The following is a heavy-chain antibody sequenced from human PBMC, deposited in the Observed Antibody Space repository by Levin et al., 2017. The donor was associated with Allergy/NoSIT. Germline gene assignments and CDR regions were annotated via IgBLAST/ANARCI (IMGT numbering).Heavy chain of an antibody. CDR3: ATEGGTRGNFGYFNY. CDR1: GLRFNNYG. V-gene: IGHV3-33*01. Sequence: GESLKISCAVSGLRFNNYGFHWVRQAPGKGLEWVAIIWYDGSQKYHADSVKGRFTISRDDSKNTLYLQMNSLRADDTAIYYCATEGGTRGNFGYFNYWGHGALVTVSS. CDR2: IWYDGSQK. J-gene: IGHJ4*01. D-gene: IGHD1-26*01.